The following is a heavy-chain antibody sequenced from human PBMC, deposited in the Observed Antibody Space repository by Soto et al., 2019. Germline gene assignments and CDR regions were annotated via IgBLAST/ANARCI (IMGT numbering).Heavy chain of an antibody. V-gene: IGHV3-30*18. CDR1: GFTFSSYG. D-gene: IGHD3-10*01. Sequence: GGSLRLSCAASGFTFSSYGMHWVRQAPGKGLEWVAVISYDGSNKYYADSVKGRFTISRDNSKNTLYLQMNSLRAEDTAVYYCAKDLSYYGPKGGMDVWGQGTTVTVSS. CDR3: AKDLSYYGPKGGMDV. J-gene: IGHJ6*02. CDR2: ISYDGSNK.